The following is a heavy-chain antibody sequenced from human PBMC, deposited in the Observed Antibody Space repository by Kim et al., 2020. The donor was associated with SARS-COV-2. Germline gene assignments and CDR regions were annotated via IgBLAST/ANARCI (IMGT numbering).Heavy chain of an antibody. CDR2: IYPGDSDT. Sequence: GESLKISCKGSGYSFTSYWIGWVRQMPGKGLEWMGIIYPGDSDTRYSPSFQGQVTISADKSISTAYLQWSSLKASDTAMYYCARRPRGVSSKFYGMDVWGQGTTVTVSS. CDR1: GYSFTSYW. V-gene: IGHV5-51*01. D-gene: IGHD6-13*01. J-gene: IGHJ6*02. CDR3: ARRPRGVSSKFYGMDV.